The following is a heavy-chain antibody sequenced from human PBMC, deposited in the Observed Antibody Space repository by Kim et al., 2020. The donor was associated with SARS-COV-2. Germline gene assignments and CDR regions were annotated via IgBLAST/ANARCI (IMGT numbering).Heavy chain of an antibody. V-gene: IGHV3-21*01. D-gene: IGHD1-20*01. Sequence: YKYYGDSVKGRFTIPRDNAKNALYLQMSSLRAEDTAVYYCARGYKSTVGYWGQGTLVTVSS. CDR2: YK. J-gene: IGHJ4*02. CDR3: ARGYKSTVGY.